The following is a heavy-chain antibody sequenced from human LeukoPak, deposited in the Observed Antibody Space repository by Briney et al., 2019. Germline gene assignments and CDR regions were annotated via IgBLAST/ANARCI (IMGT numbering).Heavy chain of an antibody. V-gene: IGHV3-7*01. CDR1: GFTFSDYW. CDR3: ARRGGSSSRRSPIDY. J-gene: IGHJ4*02. CDR2: IKQDGSQR. Sequence: GGSLRLSCTASGFTFSDYWMTWVRQAPGKGPEWVANIKQDGSQRYYVDSVRGRFTISRDNAKNSLFLQLNGLRAEDTAVYYCARRGGSSSRRSPIDYWGQGTLVTVSS. D-gene: IGHD6-6*01.